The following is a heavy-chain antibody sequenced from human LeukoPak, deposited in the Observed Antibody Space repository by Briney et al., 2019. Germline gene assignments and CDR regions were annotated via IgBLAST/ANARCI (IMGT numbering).Heavy chain of an antibody. CDR2: IRGDGSER. Sequence: ASLSLACACFGVTFCSYWMTWVRHALWKAQQSLANIRGDGSERFYVGYLKGRFTMSKDNANNFLYVPLNRLRVDATAVYYCVREGPPQGRPWSGWYPFDFWGQGILVTVSS. D-gene: IGHD3-3*01. J-gene: IGHJ4*02. CDR3: VREGPPQGRPWSGWYPFDF. CDR1: GVTFCSYW. V-gene: IGHV3-7*01.